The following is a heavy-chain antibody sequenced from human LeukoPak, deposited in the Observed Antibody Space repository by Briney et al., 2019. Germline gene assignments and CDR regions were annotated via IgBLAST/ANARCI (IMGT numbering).Heavy chain of an antibody. J-gene: IGHJ4*02. V-gene: IGHV5-51*01. CDR2: IYPGDSDT. CDR3: ARRGPAGYYSLNYFAY. D-gene: IGHD3-9*01. CDR1: GYSFTSYW. Sequence: GESLKISCKGSGYSFTSYWIGWVRQMPGKGLEWMGIIYPGDSDTRYSPSFQGQVTISADKSISTAYLQWSSLTASDTAMYYCARRGPAGYYSLNYFAYWGQGTLVTVSS.